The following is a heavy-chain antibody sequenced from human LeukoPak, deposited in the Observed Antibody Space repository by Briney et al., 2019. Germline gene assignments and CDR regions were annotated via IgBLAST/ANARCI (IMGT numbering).Heavy chain of an antibody. J-gene: IGHJ6*03. D-gene: IGHD1-14*01. CDR2: IFFSGST. CDR1: GASISSDY. Sequence: SETLSLTCIVSGASISSDYWSWIRQPPGKGLEWIGYIFFSGSTNYNPSLKSRVTMSVDTSKNQFSLNLSSVTAADTAVYYCARVGPWVNPDYYYYYMDVWGKGTTVTVSS. CDR3: ARVGPWVNPDYYYYYMDV. V-gene: IGHV4-59*01.